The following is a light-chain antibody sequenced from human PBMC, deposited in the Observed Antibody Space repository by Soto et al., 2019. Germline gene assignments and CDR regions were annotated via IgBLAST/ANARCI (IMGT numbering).Light chain of an antibody. CDR2: GAS. CDR3: QQYNHWPPYT. J-gene: IGKJ2*01. V-gene: IGKV3-15*01. Sequence: EVVLTQSPATLSLSPGERATLSCRASQSVNVNLAWHQQKPGQAPRLLIYGASTRAAGVPARFTGSGSGTEFTLTISSLQSDDFAVYYCQQYNHWPPYTFGQVTKLEIK. CDR1: QSVNVN.